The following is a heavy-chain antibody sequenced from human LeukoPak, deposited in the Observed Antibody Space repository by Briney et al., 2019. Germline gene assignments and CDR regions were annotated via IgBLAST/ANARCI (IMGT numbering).Heavy chain of an antibody. V-gene: IGHV1-2*02. CDR1: GYTFTGYY. CDR2: INPNSGGT. CDR3: ASSILRFLEWFPHGGY. Sequence: ASVKVSCKASGYTFTGYYMHWVRQAPGQGLEWMGWINPNSGGTNYAQKFQGRVTMTRDTSISTAYMELSRLRSDDTAVYYCASSILRFLEWFPHGGYWGQGTLVTVSS. J-gene: IGHJ4*02. D-gene: IGHD3-3*01.